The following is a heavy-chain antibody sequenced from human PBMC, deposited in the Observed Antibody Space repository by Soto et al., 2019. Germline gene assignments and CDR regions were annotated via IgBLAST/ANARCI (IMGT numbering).Heavy chain of an antibody. CDR1: GASISGHF. V-gene: IGHV4-4*08. J-gene: IGHJ4*02. CDR3: AKASIGDPPAAAGVIDH. Sequence: PSETLSLTCPVSGASISGHFWSWVRQPPGKGLECIGYISSSGNPIYNPSLKSPVTISVDTSKNQFSLNLRSVTAADTAVYFCAKASIGDPPAAAGVIDHRGQGVLVTVSS. CDR2: ISSSGNP. D-gene: IGHD6-13*01.